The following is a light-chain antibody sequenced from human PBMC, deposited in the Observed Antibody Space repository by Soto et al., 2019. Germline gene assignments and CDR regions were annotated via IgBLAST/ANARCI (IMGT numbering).Light chain of an antibody. V-gene: IGLV2-14*03. Sequence: QSVLTQPASVSGSPGQSITISCSGTSSDIGSYDHVAWYQQFPGKSPKLIIYAVSDRPSGVSDRFSGSKSGISASLTISGLQTEDEADYYCISYTDRQSYIFGTGTTVTVL. CDR2: AVS. J-gene: IGLJ1*01. CDR3: ISYTDRQSYI. CDR1: SSDIGSYDH.